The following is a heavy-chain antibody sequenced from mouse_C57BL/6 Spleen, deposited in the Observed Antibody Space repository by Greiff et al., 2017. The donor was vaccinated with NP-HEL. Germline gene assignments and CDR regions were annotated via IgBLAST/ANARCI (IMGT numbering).Heavy chain of an antibody. D-gene: IGHD1-1*01. J-gene: IGHJ4*01. CDR3: ARNYYGSRYYAMDY. CDR2: LLPGSGST. CDR1: GYTFTGYW. Sequence: QLQQSGAELMKPGASVTLSCQATGYTFTGYWIEWVKQRPGHGLEWIGELLPGSGSTNYNEKFKGKGTFTADPSSNTAYMQLSSLTTEDSAIYYCARNYYGSRYYAMDYWGQGTSVTVSS. V-gene: IGHV1-9*01.